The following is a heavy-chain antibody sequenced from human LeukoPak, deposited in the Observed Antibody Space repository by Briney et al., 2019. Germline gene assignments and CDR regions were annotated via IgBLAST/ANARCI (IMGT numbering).Heavy chain of an antibody. CDR2: FDPEDGET. V-gene: IGHV1-24*01. Sequence: ASVKVSCKVSGYTLTELSMHWVRQAPGRGLEWMGRFDPEDGETIYAQKFQGRVTMTADTSTDAVYMELSSLRSEDTAVYYCATEGKMVRGVYTDYWGQGTLVTVSS. CDR3: ATEGKMVRGVYTDY. D-gene: IGHD3-10*01. CDR1: GYTLTELS. J-gene: IGHJ4*02.